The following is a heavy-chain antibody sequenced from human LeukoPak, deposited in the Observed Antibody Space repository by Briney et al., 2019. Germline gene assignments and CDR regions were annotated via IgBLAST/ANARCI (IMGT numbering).Heavy chain of an antibody. V-gene: IGHV4-30-4*08. CDR3: AREYGDWVGGRPYNWFDP. D-gene: IGHD4-17*01. CDR1: GGSISSGDYY. CDR2: IYYSGT. J-gene: IGHJ5*02. Sequence: KASQTLSLTCTVSGGSISSGDYYWSWIRQPPGKGLEWIGCIYYSGTYYNPSLKSRVTISEDTSKKQFSLKLISVIAADTAVYYCAREYGDWVGGRPYNWFDPWGQGALVTVSS.